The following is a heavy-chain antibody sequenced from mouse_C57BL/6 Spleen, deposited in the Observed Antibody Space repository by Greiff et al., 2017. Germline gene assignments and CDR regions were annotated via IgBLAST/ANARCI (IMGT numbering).Heavy chain of an antibody. Sequence: VQLVESGPGLVAPSQSLSITCTVSGFSLTSSGVHWVRQPPGKGLEWLVVIWSDGSTTYNSALKSRLSISKDNSKSQVFLKMNSLQKDDTAMYYWARGGSSLYWYFDVWGTGTTVTVSS. CDR1: GFSLTSSG. CDR3: ARGGSSLYWYFDV. D-gene: IGHD1-1*01. CDR2: IWSDGST. J-gene: IGHJ1*03. V-gene: IGHV2-6*03.